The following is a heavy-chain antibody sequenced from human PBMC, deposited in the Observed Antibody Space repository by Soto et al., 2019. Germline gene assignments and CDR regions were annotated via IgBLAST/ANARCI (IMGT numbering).Heavy chain of an antibody. Sequence: LSLTCTVSGGSISSGGYYWSWIRQHPGKGLEWIGYIYYSGGTYYNPSLKSRVTISVDTSKNQFSLKLSSVTAADTAVYYCAIYDSSGSRGFQHWGQGTLVTVSS. CDR1: GGSISSGGYY. CDR2: IYYSGGT. CDR3: AIYDSSGSRGFQH. J-gene: IGHJ1*01. D-gene: IGHD3-22*01. V-gene: IGHV4-31*03.